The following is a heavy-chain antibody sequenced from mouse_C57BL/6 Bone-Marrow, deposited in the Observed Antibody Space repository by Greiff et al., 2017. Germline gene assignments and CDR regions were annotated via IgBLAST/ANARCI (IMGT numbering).Heavy chain of an antibody. J-gene: IGHJ4*01. CDR2: MHPNGGSP. V-gene: IGHV1-64*01. CDR3: ARSYDYDDYTMDY. D-gene: IGHD2-4*01. CDR1: GYTFTNYW. Sequence: QVQLQQPGAELVKPGASVKLSCKASGYTFTNYWMHWVKQRPGQGLEWIGMMHPNGGSPAYNAKFKSEATLSVDKSSRTAYMELSSLTSEDSAVYYCARSYDYDDYTMDYWGQGTSVTVSS.